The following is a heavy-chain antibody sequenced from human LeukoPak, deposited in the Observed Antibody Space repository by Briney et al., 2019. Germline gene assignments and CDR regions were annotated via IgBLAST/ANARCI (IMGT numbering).Heavy chain of an antibody. CDR3: ARDSRPGTTDY. D-gene: IGHD1-7*01. V-gene: IGHV3-74*01. CDR2: INTDGSST. CDR1: GFTFSSYW. Sequence: PGGSLRLSCAASGFTFSSYWMHWVRQAPGKGQVWVSRINTDGSSTSYADSVKGRFTISRDNAKNTLYLQMNSLRAEDTAVYYCARDSRPGTTDYWGQGTLVTVSS. J-gene: IGHJ4*02.